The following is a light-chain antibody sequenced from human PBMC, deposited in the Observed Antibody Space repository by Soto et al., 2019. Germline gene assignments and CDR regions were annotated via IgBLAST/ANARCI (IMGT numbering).Light chain of an antibody. CDR2: GAS. CDR1: QTINSN. Sequence: EIVMTQSPATLSVSPGERATLSCRASQTINSNLACYQQKPGQAPRLLIYGASTSATGLPARFSGSGSGTEFTLTISSLQSEDFAVYYCQQYSNWPRTFGQGTKVDNK. J-gene: IGKJ1*01. CDR3: QQYSNWPRT. V-gene: IGKV3-15*01.